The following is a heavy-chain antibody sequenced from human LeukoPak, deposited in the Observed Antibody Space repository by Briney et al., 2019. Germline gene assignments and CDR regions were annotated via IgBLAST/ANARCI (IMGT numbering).Heavy chain of an antibody. CDR2: IYYSGST. J-gene: IGHJ3*02. CDR3: ARWQVTKQDAFDI. V-gene: IGHV4-39*01. D-gene: IGHD2-21*02. CDR1: GGSISSSSYY. Sequence: PSETLSLTCTVSGGSISSSSYYWGWIRQPPGKGLEWIGSIYYSGSTYYNPSLKSRVTISVDTSKNQFSLKLSSVTAADTAVYYCARWQVTKQDAFDIWGQGTMVTVSS.